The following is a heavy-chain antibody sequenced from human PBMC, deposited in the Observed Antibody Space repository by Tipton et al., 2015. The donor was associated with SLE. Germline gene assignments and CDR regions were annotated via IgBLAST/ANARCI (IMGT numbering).Heavy chain of an antibody. D-gene: IGHD2-15*01. Sequence: SLRLSCTASGFTFSSYSMNWVRQAPGKGLEWVGFIRSKDYGGTPEYAASVRGRFTISRDDSKSIAYLQMNGLKSEDTAVYYCTRMTCSGGTCPDEYWGQGTLVTVSS. J-gene: IGHJ4*02. CDR2: IRSKDYGGTP. CDR1: GFTFSSYS. CDR3: TRMTCSGGTCPDEY. V-gene: IGHV3-49*04.